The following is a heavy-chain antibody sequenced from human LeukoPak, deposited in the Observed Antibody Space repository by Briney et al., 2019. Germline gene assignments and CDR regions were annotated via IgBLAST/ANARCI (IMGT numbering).Heavy chain of an antibody. D-gene: IGHD7-27*01. V-gene: IGHV4-61*02. CDR2: IYTSGST. Sequence: SQTLSLTCTVSGGSISSGSYYWSWIRQPAGKGLEWIGRIYTSGSTNYNPSLKSRVTISVDTSKNQFSLKLSSVTAADTAVYYCARSNWGNWFDPWGQGILVTVSS. CDR3: ARSNWGNWFDP. CDR1: GGSISSGSYY. J-gene: IGHJ5*02.